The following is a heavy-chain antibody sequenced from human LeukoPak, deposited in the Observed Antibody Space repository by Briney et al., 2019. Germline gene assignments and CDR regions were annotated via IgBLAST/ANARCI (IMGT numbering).Heavy chain of an antibody. J-gene: IGHJ6*02. CDR3: ARAPPDYYDSSGYYDYYYGMDV. V-gene: IGHV1-46*01. D-gene: IGHD3-22*01. CDR1: GYTFTSYY. Sequence: ASVKVSCKASGYTFTSYYMHWVRQAPGQGLEWMGIINPSGGSTSYAQKFQGRVTMTRDTSTSTVYMELSSLRSEDTAVYYCARAPPDYYDSSGYYDYYYGMDVWGQGTTVTVSS. CDR2: INPSGGST.